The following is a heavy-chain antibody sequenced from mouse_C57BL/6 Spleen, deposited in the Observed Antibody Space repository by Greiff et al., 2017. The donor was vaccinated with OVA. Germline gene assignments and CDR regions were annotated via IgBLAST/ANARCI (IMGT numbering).Heavy chain of an antibody. CDR2: ISSGGDYI. CDR1: GFTFSSYA. V-gene: IGHV5-9-1*02. J-gene: IGHJ1*03. Sequence: EVQLVESGEGLVKPGGSLKLSCAASGFTFSSYAMSWVRQTPEKRLEWVAYISSGGDYIYYADTVKGRFTISRDNARNTLYLQMSSLKSEDTAMYYCTREAITTVVARYWYFDVWGTGTTVTVSS. CDR3: TREAITTVVARYWYFDV. D-gene: IGHD1-1*01.